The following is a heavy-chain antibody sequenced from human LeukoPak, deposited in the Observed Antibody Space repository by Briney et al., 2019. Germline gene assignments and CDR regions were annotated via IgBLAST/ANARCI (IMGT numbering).Heavy chain of an antibody. V-gene: IGHV4-59*01. CDR2: IFCSGST. CDR3: ARGSGWYHY. D-gene: IGHD6-19*01. Sequence: PSETLSLTCTVSGGSISGYYWSWIRQPPGKGLEWIGYIFCSGSTNYSPSLKSRLTISIDTSASQFSLKLSFLTAADTAVYYCARGSGWYHYWGQGTLVTVSS. J-gene: IGHJ4*02. CDR1: GGSISGYY.